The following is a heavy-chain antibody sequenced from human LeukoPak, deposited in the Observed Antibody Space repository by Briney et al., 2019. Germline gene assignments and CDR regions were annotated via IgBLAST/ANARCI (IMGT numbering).Heavy chain of an antibody. V-gene: IGHV4-39*01. CDR2: IYYSGST. D-gene: IGHD6-13*01. Sequence: KPSETLSLTCTVSGGSISSSSYYWGWIRQPPGKGLEWIGSIYYSGSTYYNPSLKSRVTISVDTSKNQFSLKLTSVTAADTAVYYCVRLGRAAGFYFFDYWGQGSLVTVSS. CDR1: GGSISSSSYY. CDR3: VRLGRAAGFYFFDY. J-gene: IGHJ4*02.